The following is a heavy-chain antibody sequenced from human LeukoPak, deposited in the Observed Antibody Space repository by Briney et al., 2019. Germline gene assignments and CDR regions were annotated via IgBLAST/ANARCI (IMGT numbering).Heavy chain of an antibody. CDR2: IIPIFGTA. CDR3: ARPVYYYDSSGYYYDWFDP. J-gene: IGHJ5*02. Sequence: SVKVSCKASGGTFSSYAISWARQAPGQGLEWMGGIIPIFGTANYAQKFQGRVTITADESTSTAYMELSSLRSEDTAVYYCARPVYYYDSSGYYYDWFDPWGQGTLVTVSS. CDR1: GGTFSSYA. V-gene: IGHV1-69*13. D-gene: IGHD3-22*01.